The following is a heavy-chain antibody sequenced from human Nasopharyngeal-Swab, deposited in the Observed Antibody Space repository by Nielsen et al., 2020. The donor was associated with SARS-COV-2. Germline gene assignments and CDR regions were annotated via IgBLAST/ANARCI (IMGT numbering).Heavy chain of an antibody. D-gene: IGHD3-22*01. CDR2: IIPIFGTA. CDR3: ARGRYDSSGSGDY. V-gene: IGHV1-69*13. J-gene: IGHJ4*02. CDR1: GGTFSSYA. Sequence: SVKASCKASGGTFSSYAISWVRQAPGQGLEWMGGIIPIFGTANYAQKFQGRVTITADESTSTAYMELSSLRSEDTAVYYCARGRYDSSGSGDYWGQGTLVTVSS.